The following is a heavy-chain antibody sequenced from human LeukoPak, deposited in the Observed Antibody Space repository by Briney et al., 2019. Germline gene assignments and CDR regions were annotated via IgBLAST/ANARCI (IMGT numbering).Heavy chain of an antibody. CDR3: ARVATTNYYYYMDV. V-gene: IGHV4-4*02. CDR2: IYHSGST. D-gene: IGHD1-26*01. J-gene: IGHJ6*03. Sequence: SETLSLTCAVSGGPISSSNWWSWIRQPPGKGLEWIGEIYHSGSTNYNPSLKSRVTISVDKSKNQFSLKLSSVTAADTAVYYCARVATTNYYYYMDVWGKGTTVTVSS. CDR1: GGPISSSNW.